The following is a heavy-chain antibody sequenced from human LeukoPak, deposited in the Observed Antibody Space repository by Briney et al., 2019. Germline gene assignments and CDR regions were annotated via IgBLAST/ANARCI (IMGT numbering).Heavy chain of an antibody. CDR3: ARVPHGETIFGVVLYWFDP. V-gene: IGHV4-38-2*02. D-gene: IGHD3-3*01. Sequence: SETLSLTCTVSSYSISSGYYWGWIRQPPGKGLEWIGSIYHNGSAYYNPSLKSRVTISVDTSKNQFSLKLNSVTTADTAVYYCARVPHGETIFGVVLYWFDPWGQGTLVTVSS. CDR2: IYHNGSA. J-gene: IGHJ5*02. CDR1: SYSISSGYY.